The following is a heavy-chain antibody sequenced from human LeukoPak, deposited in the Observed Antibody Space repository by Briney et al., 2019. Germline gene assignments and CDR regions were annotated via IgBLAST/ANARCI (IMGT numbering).Heavy chain of an antibody. Sequence: SGTLSLTCAVSGYSISSGYYWGWIRQPPGKGLEWIGSIYHSGSTYYNPSLKSRVTISVDTSKNQFSLKLSSVTAADTAVYYCARHSPNWGINYWGQGTLVTVSS. CDR2: IYHSGST. V-gene: IGHV4-38-2*01. D-gene: IGHD7-27*01. J-gene: IGHJ4*02. CDR3: ARHSPNWGINY. CDR1: GYSISSGYY.